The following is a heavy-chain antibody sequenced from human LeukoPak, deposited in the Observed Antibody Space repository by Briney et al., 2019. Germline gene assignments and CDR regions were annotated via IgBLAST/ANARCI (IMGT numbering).Heavy chain of an antibody. D-gene: IGHD4-17*01. CDR2: ISSNGGST. Sequence: PGGSLRLSCAASGFTFSSYAMHWVRQAPGKGLEYVSAISSNGGSTYYADSVKGRFTISRDNSKNTLYLQMSSLRAEDTAVYYCVKGRSTTVTTKTYFDYWGQGILVTVSS. CDR3: VKGRSTTVTTKTYFDY. V-gene: IGHV3-64D*06. J-gene: IGHJ4*02. CDR1: GFTFSSYA.